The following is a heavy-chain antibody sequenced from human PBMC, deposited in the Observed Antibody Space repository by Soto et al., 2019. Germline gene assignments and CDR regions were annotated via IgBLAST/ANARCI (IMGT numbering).Heavy chain of an antibody. CDR3: ARNYCPRECYFDY. Sequence: SGGSISSGDYYWSWIRQPPGKGLEWIGYIYYSGSTYYNPSLKSRVTISVDTSKNQFSLKLSSVTAADTAVYYCARNYCPRECYFDYWGQGTLVTVSS. CDR1: GGSISSGDYY. CDR2: IYYSGST. J-gene: IGHJ4*02. V-gene: IGHV4-30-4*01. D-gene: IGHD2-15*01.